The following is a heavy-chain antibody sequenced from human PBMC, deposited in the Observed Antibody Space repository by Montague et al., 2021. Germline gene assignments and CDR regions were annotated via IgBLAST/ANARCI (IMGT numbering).Heavy chain of an antibody. J-gene: IGHJ6*02. CDR2: SGST. D-gene: IGHD2-15*01. V-gene: IGHV4-31*02. Sequence: SGSTYYNPSLKSRVTISVDTSKNQFSLKLGSVTAADTAVYYCEGDLFVAATKTYYYYYGMDVGGQGTTV. CDR3: EGDLFVAATKTYYYYYGMDV.